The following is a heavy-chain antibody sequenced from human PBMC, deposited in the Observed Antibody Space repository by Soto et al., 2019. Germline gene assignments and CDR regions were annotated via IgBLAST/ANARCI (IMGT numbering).Heavy chain of an antibody. D-gene: IGHD6-13*01. CDR2: IYPGDHET. V-gene: IGHV5-51*01. CDR3: ARSPRSSPYLYH. Sequence: PGGXLQRCGVGSGYTFSRFWLRWVSQWHGKGLEWMGIIYPGDHETRYSPSFHGKVTISADKSINTAYLQWNSPEASDTAVYFWARSPRSSPYLYHWGQGALVTFSS. CDR1: GYTFSRFW. J-gene: IGHJ4*02.